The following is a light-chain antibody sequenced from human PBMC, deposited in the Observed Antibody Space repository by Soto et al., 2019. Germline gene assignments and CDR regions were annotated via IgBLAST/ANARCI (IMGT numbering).Light chain of an antibody. J-gene: IGKJ4*02. CDR2: DAS. V-gene: IGKV3-20*01. CDR1: QSVGTY. Sequence: ENVLTQSPVTLSLSPGEGATLSCRASQSVGTYLAWYQQKPGQAPRLLIFDASKRATGIPARFSGSGSGTDFTLTISRLEPEDFAVYYCQQYGSSPLTFGGGTKVDIK. CDR3: QQYGSSPLT.